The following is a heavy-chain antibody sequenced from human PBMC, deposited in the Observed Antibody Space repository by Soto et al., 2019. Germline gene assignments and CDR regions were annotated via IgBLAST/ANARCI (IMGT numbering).Heavy chain of an antibody. CDR3: ARLKMGGIAVAGRYYYYGMDV. CDR1: GGSISSYY. V-gene: IGHV4-59*01. CDR2: IYYSGST. Sequence: PSETLSLTCTVSGGSISSYYWSWIRQPPGKGLEWIGYIYYSGSTNYNPSLKSRVTISVDTSKNQFSLKLSSVTAADTAVYYCARLKMGGIAVAGRYYYYGMDVWGQGTTVTVSS. J-gene: IGHJ6*02. D-gene: IGHD6-19*01.